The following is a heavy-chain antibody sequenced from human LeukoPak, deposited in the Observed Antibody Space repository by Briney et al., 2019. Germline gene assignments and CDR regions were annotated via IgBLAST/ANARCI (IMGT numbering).Heavy chain of an antibody. D-gene: IGHD6-19*01. J-gene: IGHJ4*02. CDR3: ARVPSSGFYYFDY. CDR1: GGTFSSYA. V-gene: IGHV1-69*13. CDR2: IIPIFGTA. Sequence: ASVKVSCKASGGTFSSYAISWVRQAPGQGLEWMGGIIPIFGTANYAQKFQGRVTITADESTSTAYMELSSLRSEDTAVYYCARVPSSGFYYFDYWGQGTLVTVSS.